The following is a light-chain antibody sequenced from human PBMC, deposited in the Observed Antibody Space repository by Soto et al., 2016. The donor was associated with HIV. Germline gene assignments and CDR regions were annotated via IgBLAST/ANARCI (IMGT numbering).Light chain of an antibody. CDR1: QDISNY. V-gene: IGKV1-33*01. CDR2: DAS. J-gene: IGKJ3*01. Sequence: DIQMTQSPSSLSASVGDRVTITCQASQDISNYLNWYQQKPGKAPKLLIYDASNLETGVPSRFSGSGSGTDFTFTISSLQPEDIATYYCQQFDNFPFTFGPETKVDIK. CDR3: QQFDNFPFT.